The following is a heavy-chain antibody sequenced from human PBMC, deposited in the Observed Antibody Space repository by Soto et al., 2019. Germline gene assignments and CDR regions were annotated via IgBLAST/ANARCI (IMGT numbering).Heavy chain of an antibody. CDR3: AKDRVVVIAIFDY. V-gene: IGHV3-23*01. CDR1: GFTFSSYA. CDR2: ISGSGGST. J-gene: IGHJ4*02. Sequence: EVQLLESGGGLVQPGGSLRLSCAASGFTFSSYAMSWVRQAPGKGLEWVSAISGSGGSTYYADSVKGRFTISRDNSKNTLYLELNSLRAEDTAVYYCAKDRVVVIAIFDYWGQGTLVTVSS. D-gene: IGHD2-21*01.